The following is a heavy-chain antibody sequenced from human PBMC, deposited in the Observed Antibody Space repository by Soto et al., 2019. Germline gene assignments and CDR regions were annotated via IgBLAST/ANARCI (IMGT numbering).Heavy chain of an antibody. CDR3: ARAFDSYYCFGMDV. CDR2: IIPILGIA. J-gene: IGHJ6*02. CDR1: GGTFSSYT. Sequence: QVQLVQSGAEVKKPGSSVKVSCKASGGTFSSYTISWVRQAPGQGLEWMGRIIPILGIANYAQKFQGRVTITADKSTSTAYMELSSLRSEDTAVYYCARAFDSYYCFGMDVWGQGTTVTVSS. V-gene: IGHV1-69*02. D-gene: IGHD3-3*02.